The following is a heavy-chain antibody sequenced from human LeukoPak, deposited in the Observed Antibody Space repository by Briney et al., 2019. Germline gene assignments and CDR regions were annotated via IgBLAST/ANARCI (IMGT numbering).Heavy chain of an antibody. J-gene: IGHJ4*02. CDR2: ISAYNGNT. D-gene: IGHD2-2*01. Sequence: GASVKVSCKASGYTFTSYGISWVRQAPGQGLEWMGWISAYNGNTNYAQKLQGRVTMTTDTSTSTAYMELGSLRSDDTAVYYCARDSVGYCSSTSCPRFDYWGQGTLVTVSS. CDR3: ARDSVGYCSSTSCPRFDY. CDR1: GYTFTSYG. V-gene: IGHV1-18*01.